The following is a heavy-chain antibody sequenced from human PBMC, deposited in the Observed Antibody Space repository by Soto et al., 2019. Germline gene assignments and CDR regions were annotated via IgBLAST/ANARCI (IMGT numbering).Heavy chain of an antibody. Sequence: QVQLQESGPGLVKPSEILSLTCTVSGGSISSYYWSWIRQSPGKGLEWVAYISRTGTTDYNPSLKSLLTISLDTSKNQFSLKLTSVTAADTAVYYCALGPPWMDAFDIWGQGTQVTVSP. J-gene: IGHJ3*02. CDR1: GGSISSYY. V-gene: IGHV4-59*01. CDR2: ISRTGTT. CDR3: ALGPPWMDAFDI. D-gene: IGHD5-12*01.